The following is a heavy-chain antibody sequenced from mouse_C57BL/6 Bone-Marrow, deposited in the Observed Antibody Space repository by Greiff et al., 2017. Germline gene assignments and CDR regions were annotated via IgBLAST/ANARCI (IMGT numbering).Heavy chain of an antibody. CDR1: GFTFTDYY. CDR2: IRNKANGYTT. D-gene: IGHD1-1*02. CDR3: ASSVANWPYFDD. Sequence: DVMLVESGGGLVQPGGSLSLSCAASGFTFTDYYMSWVRQPPGKALEWLGFIRNKANGYTTEYSASVKGRFTISRDNSQSILYLQMNALRAEDSATYYCASSVANWPYFDDWGQGTTLTVSS. J-gene: IGHJ2*01. V-gene: IGHV7-3*01.